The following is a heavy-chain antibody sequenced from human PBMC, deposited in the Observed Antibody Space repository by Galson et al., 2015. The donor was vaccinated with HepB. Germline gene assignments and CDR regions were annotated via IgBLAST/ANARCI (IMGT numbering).Heavy chain of an antibody. CDR3: ARGKYDSGTDYYFDY. CDR2: INSDGSST. CDR1: GFTFSSYW. Sequence: SLRLSCAASGFTFSSYWMHWVRQAPGKGLVWVSRINSDGSSTNYADSVKGRFTISRDNAKNTLYLQMSSLRAEDTAVYYCARGKYDSGTDYYFDYWGQGTLVTVSS. V-gene: IGHV3-74*01. D-gene: IGHD3-22*01. J-gene: IGHJ4*02.